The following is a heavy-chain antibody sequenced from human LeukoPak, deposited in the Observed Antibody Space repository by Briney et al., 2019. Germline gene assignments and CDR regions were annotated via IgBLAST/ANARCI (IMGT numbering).Heavy chain of an antibody. CDR2: INPNSGGT. Sequence: ASVKVSCKASGYTFTGYYMHWVRQPPGQGLEWMGWINPNSGGTNYAQKFQGRVTMTRDTSISTAYMELSRLRSDDTAVYYCARARIAAAGTGWFDPWGQGTLVTVSS. CDR3: ARARIAAAGTGWFDP. D-gene: IGHD6-13*01. CDR1: GYTFTGYY. J-gene: IGHJ5*02. V-gene: IGHV1-2*02.